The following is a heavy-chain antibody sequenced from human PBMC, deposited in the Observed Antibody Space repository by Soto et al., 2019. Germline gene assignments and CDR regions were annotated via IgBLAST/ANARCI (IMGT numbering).Heavy chain of an antibody. CDR3: ARGGQGYSYVIDY. CDR2: IWYDGSNK. D-gene: IGHD5-18*01. V-gene: IGHV3-33*01. Sequence: QVQLVESGGGAVQPGRSLRLSCAASGFTFSSYGMHWVRQAPGKGLEWVAVIWYDGSNKYYADSVKGRFTISRDNSKNTLYLQMNSLRAEDTAVYYCARGGQGYSYVIDYWGQGTLVTVSS. J-gene: IGHJ4*02. CDR1: GFTFSSYG.